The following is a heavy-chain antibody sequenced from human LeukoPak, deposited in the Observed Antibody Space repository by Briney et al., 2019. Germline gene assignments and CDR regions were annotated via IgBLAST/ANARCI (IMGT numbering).Heavy chain of an antibody. CDR1: GFTFSSYS. CDR3: ARDPYYYESSGYFFGAFDI. D-gene: IGHD3-22*01. V-gene: IGHV3-21*01. Sequence: PGGSLRLSCAASGFTFSSYSMNWVRQAPGKGLEWVSSIRISSSSIYYADSVKGRFTISRDNAKNSLHLQMNSLRAEDTAVYYCARDPYYYESSGYFFGAFDIWGQGTMVTVSS. CDR2: IRISSSSI. J-gene: IGHJ3*02.